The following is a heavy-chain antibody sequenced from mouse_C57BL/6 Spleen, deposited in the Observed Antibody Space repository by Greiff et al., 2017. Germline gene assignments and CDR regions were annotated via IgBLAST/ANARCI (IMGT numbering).Heavy chain of an antibody. Sequence: EVQLQQSGAELVRPGASVKLSCTASGFNIKDDYMHWVKQRPEQGLEWIGWIYPENGDTEYASKFQGKATITADTSSNTAYLQLSSLTSEDTAVYYCTTDYYSNYGFAYWGQGTLVTVSA. J-gene: IGHJ3*01. V-gene: IGHV14-4*01. CDR1: GFNIKDDY. CDR3: TTDYYSNYGFAY. CDR2: IYPENGDT. D-gene: IGHD2-5*01.